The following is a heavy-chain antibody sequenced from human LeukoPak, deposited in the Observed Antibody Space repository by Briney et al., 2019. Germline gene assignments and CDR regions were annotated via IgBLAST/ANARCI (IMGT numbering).Heavy chain of an antibody. CDR1: GYTFTSYD. D-gene: IGHD4-17*01. Sequence: ASVKVSCKASGYTFTSYDINWVRQATGQGLEWMGWMNPNSGNTGYAQKFQGRVTITRNTSISTAYMELSSLRSEDTAVYYCAKTVTVTTSAFDIWGQGTMVTVSS. CDR2: MNPNSGNT. V-gene: IGHV1-8*03. J-gene: IGHJ3*02. CDR3: AKTVTVTTSAFDI.